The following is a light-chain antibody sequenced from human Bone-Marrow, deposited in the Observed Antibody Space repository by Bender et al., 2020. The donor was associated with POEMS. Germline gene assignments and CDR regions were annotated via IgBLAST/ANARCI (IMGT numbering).Light chain of an antibody. J-gene: IGLJ2*01. CDR1: RLGDKY. CDR2: QDN. V-gene: IGLV3-1*01. Sequence: SYDLTQPPSVSVSPGQTASIPCSGDRLGDKYVCWYQQRPGQSPVLVMYQDNKRPSGVPDRFSGFKSGNTASLTISGLQAEDEADYYCSSYAGSYTVFGGGTKVTVL. CDR3: SSYAGSYTV.